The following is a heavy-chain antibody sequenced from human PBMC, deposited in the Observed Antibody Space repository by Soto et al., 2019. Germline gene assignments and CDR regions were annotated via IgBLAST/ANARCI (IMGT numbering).Heavy chain of an antibody. J-gene: IGHJ4*02. CDR1: LFTFSSYS. CDR3: ARGQLASYSLYFDY. CDR2: ISSSSSYI. Sequence: VGSLRLSCSSSLFTFSSYSMNWVLHAPWKGLEWVSSISSSSSYIYYADSVKGRFTISRDNAKNSLYLQMNSLRAEDTAVYYCARGQLASYSLYFDYWGQGTLVTVSS. D-gene: IGHD6-13*01. V-gene: IGHV3-21*01.